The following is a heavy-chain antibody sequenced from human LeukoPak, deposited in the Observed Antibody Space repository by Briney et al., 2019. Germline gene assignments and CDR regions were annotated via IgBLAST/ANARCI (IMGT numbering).Heavy chain of an antibody. CDR2: IYYSGST. J-gene: IGHJ6*03. CDR1: GGSISSYY. D-gene: IGHD1-26*01. Sequence: PSETLSLTCTVSGGSISSYYWSWIRQPPGKGLEWIWYIYYSGSTNYNPSLKSRVTISVDTSKNQFSLKLSSVTAADTAVYYCARVMYRGSYRTFYYYYYMDVWGKGTTVTVSS. CDR3: ARVMYRGSYRTFYYYYYMDV. V-gene: IGHV4-59*01.